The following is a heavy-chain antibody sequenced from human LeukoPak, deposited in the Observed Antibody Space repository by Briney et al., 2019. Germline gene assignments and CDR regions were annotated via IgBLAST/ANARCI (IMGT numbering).Heavy chain of an antibody. CDR3: AREVGATFDAFDI. V-gene: IGHV1-2*02. Sequence: ASVKVSCKASGYTFTGYYMHWVRQAPGQGLEWMGWINPNSGGTNYAQKFQGRATMTRDTSISTAYMELSRLRSDDTAVYYCAREVGATFDAFDIWGQGTMVTVSS. CDR2: INPNSGGT. D-gene: IGHD1-26*01. CDR1: GYTFTGYY. J-gene: IGHJ3*02.